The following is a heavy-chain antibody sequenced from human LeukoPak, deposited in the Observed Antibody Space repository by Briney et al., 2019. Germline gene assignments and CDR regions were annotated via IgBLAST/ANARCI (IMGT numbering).Heavy chain of an antibody. J-gene: IGHJ4*02. Sequence: PGGSLRLSCAASGYTFSNYAMSWVRQAPGKGLEWVSPISCSGGSTYDADSVKGRFTISRVNAKNSLYLQMNSLRAEDTAVYYCARAAHTIFGEPNEFDYWGQGTLVTVSS. CDR2: ISCSGGST. D-gene: IGHD3-3*01. CDR1: GYTFSNYA. CDR3: ARAAHTIFGEPNEFDY. V-gene: IGHV3-23*01.